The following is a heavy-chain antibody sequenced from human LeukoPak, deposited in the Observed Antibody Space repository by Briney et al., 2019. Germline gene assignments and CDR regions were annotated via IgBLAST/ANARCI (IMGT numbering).Heavy chain of an antibody. J-gene: IGHJ4*02. V-gene: IGHV3-66*01. D-gene: IGHD3-16*01. CDR1: GFISINYT. CDR2: SYSGGST. Sequence: PGWALRLSCAASGFISINYTMNGLRQAPCKGLEGVSVSYSGGSTYYADSVKGRFTISSDDSKNTLYLQMNSLRAEDTAVYYCARSIYPYVWGSYDYWGKGTMVTVSS. CDR3: ARSIYPYVWGSYDY.